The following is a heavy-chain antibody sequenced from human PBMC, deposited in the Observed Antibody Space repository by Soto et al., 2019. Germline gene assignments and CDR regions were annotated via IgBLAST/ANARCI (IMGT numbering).Heavy chain of an antibody. V-gene: IGHV3-30*03. CDR2: ISYDGSNK. D-gene: IGHD2-2*01. CDR3: AVLGYCSSTSCQRPLDY. Sequence: GGSLRLSCAASGFTFSSYGMHWVRQAPGKGLEWVAVISYDGSNKYYADSVKGRFTISRDNSKNTLYLQMNSLRAEDTAVYYCAVLGYCSSTSCQRPLDYWGQGTPVTVSS. J-gene: IGHJ4*02. CDR1: GFTFSSYG.